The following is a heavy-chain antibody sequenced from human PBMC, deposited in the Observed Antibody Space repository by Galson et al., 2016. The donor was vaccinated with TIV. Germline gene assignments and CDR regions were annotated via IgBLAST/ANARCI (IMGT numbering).Heavy chain of an antibody. CDR1: GGIFNSYA. D-gene: IGHD3-22*01. CDR3: ARGDTYYESAFDY. V-gene: IGHV1-69*06. CDR2: TIGIFGTA. J-gene: IGHJ4*02. Sequence: SCKASGGIFNSYAVSWVRQAPGQGLEWMGGTIGIFGTANYAQKFQGRVTITADKSSSTVYMELSSLRSADTAVYYCARGDTYYESAFDYWGQGTLVTVSS.